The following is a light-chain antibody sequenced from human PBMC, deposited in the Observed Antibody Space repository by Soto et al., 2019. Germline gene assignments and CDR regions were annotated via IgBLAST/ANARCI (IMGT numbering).Light chain of an antibody. CDR1: QSISSW. V-gene: IGKV1-5*03. CDR2: KAS. J-gene: IGKJ2*01. CDR3: QQYNSYSSYT. Sequence: DIQMTQSPSTLSASVGDRVTITCRASQSISSWLAWYQQKPGKAPKLLIFKASSLESGVASGFSGSGSGTEFTLTISSLQPDDFATYYCQQYNSYSSYTFGQGTKLEIK.